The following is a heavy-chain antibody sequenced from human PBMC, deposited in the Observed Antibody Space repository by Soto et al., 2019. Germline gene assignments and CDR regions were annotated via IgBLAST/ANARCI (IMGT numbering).Heavy chain of an antibody. Sequence: GGSLRLSCAASGFTFNSYAIHWVRQAPGKGLEWVAVISYDESNKYYADSVKGRFTISRDNSKNTLYLQMNSLRVEDTAVYYCARGYDFWSARGTFDYWGQGALVTVSS. CDR3: ARGYDFWSARGTFDY. V-gene: IGHV3-30*04. CDR2: ISYDESNK. J-gene: IGHJ4*02. D-gene: IGHD3-3*01. CDR1: GFTFNSYA.